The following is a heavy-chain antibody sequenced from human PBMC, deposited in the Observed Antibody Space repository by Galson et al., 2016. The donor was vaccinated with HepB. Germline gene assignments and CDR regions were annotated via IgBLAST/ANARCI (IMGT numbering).Heavy chain of an antibody. V-gene: IGHV3-23*01. CDR3: ANTRLVGATDFDY. Sequence: SLRLSCAASGLTFSSCAMSWVRQAPGKGLEWVSTVSGIGGSTYYPDSVKGRFTISRDNSKNMVFLLMNSLRADDTAVYYCANTRLVGATDFDYWGQGTMVTVSS. J-gene: IGHJ4*02. CDR2: VSGIGGST. D-gene: IGHD1-26*01. CDR1: GLTFSSCA.